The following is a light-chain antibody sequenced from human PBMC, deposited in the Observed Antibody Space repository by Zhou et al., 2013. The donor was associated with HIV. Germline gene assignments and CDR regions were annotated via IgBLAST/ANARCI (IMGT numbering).Light chain of an antibody. V-gene: IGKV3-15*01. CDR2: GAS. Sequence: DIVMTQSPATLSVSPGERVTLSCRASQSVSRNLAWYQQKPGQAPRLLIYGASTRATDIPDRFSGSGSGTEFSLTISSLQSEDFAVYYCHQSDNWPYTFGQGTKLEIK. J-gene: IGKJ2*01. CDR1: QSVSRN. CDR3: HQSDNWPYT.